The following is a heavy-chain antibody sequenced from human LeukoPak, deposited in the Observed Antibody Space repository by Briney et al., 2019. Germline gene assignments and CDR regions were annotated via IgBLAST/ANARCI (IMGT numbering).Heavy chain of an antibody. CDR3: ARGGDVVVVAATYNDIDAFDI. Sequence: GGSLRLSCVASGFTFNNYAMTWVRQAPGKGLEWVSAISGSGYSTYYADSVKGRFTISRDNSKNTLYLQMNSLRAEDTAVYYCARGGDVVVVAATYNDIDAFDIWGQGTMVTVSS. J-gene: IGHJ3*02. V-gene: IGHV3-23*01. CDR2: ISGSGYST. D-gene: IGHD2-15*01. CDR1: GFTFNNYA.